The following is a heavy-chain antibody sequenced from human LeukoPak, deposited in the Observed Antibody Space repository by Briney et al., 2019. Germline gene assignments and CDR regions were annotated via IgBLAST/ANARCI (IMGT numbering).Heavy chain of an antibody. Sequence: PGGSLRLSCAASGFTFSSHWMSWVRQAPGRGLEWVANIKQDGSEKYYVDSVKGRVTISRDNAKNSLYLQTNSLRTEDTAVYYCARDYVQYGSPVPMAGDWGQGTLVTVSS. V-gene: IGHV3-7*01. CDR2: IKQDGSEK. CDR1: GFTFSSHW. CDR3: ARDYVQYGSPVPMAGD. J-gene: IGHJ4*02. D-gene: IGHD2-8*01.